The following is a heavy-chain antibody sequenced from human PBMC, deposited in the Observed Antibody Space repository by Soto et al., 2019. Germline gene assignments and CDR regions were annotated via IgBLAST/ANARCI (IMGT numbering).Heavy chain of an antibody. J-gene: IGHJ4*02. D-gene: IGHD6-13*01. CDR1: GFTFSRCF. CDR3: DEGLFYGRWYAAD. Sequence: EVHLLESGGGLVQPGESLRLSCGASGFTFSRCFMSWVRQAPGKGLEWVSCISDSGAGTHYADSVKGQFTISRYNSKTTMNQQMNYLRAEDTDGYYCDEGLFYGRWYAADWGQGTLVAVSS. CDR2: ISDSGAGT. V-gene: IGHV3-23*01.